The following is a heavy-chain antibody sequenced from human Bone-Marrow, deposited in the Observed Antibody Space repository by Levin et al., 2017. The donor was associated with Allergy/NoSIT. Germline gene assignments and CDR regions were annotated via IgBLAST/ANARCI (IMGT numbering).Heavy chain of an antibody. CDR1: GFTLSGSR. Sequence: GGSLRLSCAGSGFTLSGSRIHWVRQASGKGLEWVGRIRSKANNDATAYAASVKGRFTISRDDSRNTAYLRMNSLQIEDTAIYFCTRRPTYSDFGDIWGQGTTVTVSS. CDR3: TRRPTYSDFGDI. V-gene: IGHV3-73*01. J-gene: IGHJ6*02. CDR2: IRSKANNDAT. D-gene: IGHD3-3*01.